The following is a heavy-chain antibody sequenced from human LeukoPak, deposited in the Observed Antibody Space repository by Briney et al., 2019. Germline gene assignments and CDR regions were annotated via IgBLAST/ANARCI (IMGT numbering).Heavy chain of an antibody. CDR1: GYTFTGYY. D-gene: IGHD4-17*01. V-gene: IGHV1-2*02. CDR2: INPNSGGT. Sequence: GASVKVSCKASGYTFTGYYMHWVRQAPGQGLEWMGWINPNSGGTNYAQKFQGRVTMTRDTSISTAYMELSRLRSDDTAVYYCARSIHDYGDYRPFWYWGQGTLVTVSS. J-gene: IGHJ4*02. CDR3: ARSIHDYGDYRPFWY.